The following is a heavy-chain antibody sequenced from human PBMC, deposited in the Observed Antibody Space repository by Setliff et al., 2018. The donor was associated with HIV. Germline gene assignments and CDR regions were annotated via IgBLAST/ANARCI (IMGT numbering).Heavy chain of an antibody. J-gene: IGHJ4*02. V-gene: IGHV3-33*01. D-gene: IGHD4-4*01. CDR1: GFTFSSYG. Sequence: GGSLRLSCAASGFTFSSYGMHWVRQAPGKGLEWVAVIWYDGSNKYYADSVKGRFTISRDNSKNTVYLQMNSLKTEDTAIYYCARDPTIPSPDYFDHWGQGILVTVSS. CDR3: ARDPTIPSPDYFDH. CDR2: IWYDGSNK.